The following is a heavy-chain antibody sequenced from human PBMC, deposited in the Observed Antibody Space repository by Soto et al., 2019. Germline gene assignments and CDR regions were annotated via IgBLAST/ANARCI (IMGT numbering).Heavy chain of an antibody. V-gene: IGHV3-23*01. D-gene: IGHD3-3*01. CDR1: GFTFSDYA. J-gene: IGHJ6*02. CDR2: ISSDDNT. CDR3: AREDLGFLEWSFIPEGLAV. Sequence: EVQLLESGGGLVQPGRSLRLSCAASGFTFSDYAMTWVRQAPGKGLEWLSTISSDDNTYYADSVKGRFTISRDTSQNPLFLQMTSLRAEDTALYYCAREDLGFLEWSFIPEGLAVWGQGTTVTVSS.